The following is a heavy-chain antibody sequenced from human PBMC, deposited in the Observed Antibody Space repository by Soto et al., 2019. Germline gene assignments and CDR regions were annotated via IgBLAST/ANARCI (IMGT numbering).Heavy chain of an antibody. CDR2: IYSGGTT. CDR3: TKVQEANGFVTSYIQY. D-gene: IGHD3-10*01. CDR1: GFSVSLNY. J-gene: IGHJ4*02. V-gene: IGHV3-66*01. Sequence: GGSLRLSCAASGFSVSLNYMSWVRQAPGKGLEWVSVIYSGGTTYYADSVKGRFTISRDSYKSTLYLQMNTLRAEDTALYYCTKVQEANGFVTSYIQYWGRGTLVTVSS.